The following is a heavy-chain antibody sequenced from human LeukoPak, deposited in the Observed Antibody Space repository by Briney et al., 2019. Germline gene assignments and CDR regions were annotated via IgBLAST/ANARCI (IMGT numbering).Heavy chain of an antibody. CDR3: ARDQLNYYYYYGMDV. V-gene: IGHV3-33*01. CDR2: IWYDGSNK. CDR1: GFTFSSYG. Sequence: HAGGSLRLSCAASGFTFSSYGMHWVRQAPGEGLEWVAVIWYDGSNKYYADSVKGRFTISRDNSKNTLYLQMNSLRAEDTAVYYCARDQLNYYYYYGMDVWGQGTTVTVSS. D-gene: IGHD1-1*01. J-gene: IGHJ6*02.